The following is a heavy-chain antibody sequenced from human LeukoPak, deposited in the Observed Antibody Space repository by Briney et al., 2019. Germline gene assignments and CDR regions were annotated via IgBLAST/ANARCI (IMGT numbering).Heavy chain of an antibody. CDR2: ISSSSSYI. CDR3: ARAPGCSGGSCYSGRNYYYYYYMDV. D-gene: IGHD2-15*01. V-gene: IGHV3-21*04. CDR1: GFTFSSYS. J-gene: IGHJ6*03. Sequence: GGSLRLSCAASGFTFSSYSMNWVRQAPGKGLEWVSSISSSSSYIYYADSVKGRFTISRDSAKNSLYLQMNSLRAEDTALYYCARAPGCSGGSCYSGRNYYYYYYMDVWGKGTTVTVSS.